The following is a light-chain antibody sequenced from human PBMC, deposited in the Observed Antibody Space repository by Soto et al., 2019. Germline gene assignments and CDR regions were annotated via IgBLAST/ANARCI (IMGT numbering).Light chain of an antibody. CDR2: GAS. CDR1: QSVAANY. CDR3: QQRSNWPIT. Sequence: EVVLTQSPGTLSLSPGERATLSCRASQSVAANYLAWYQQKRGQAPRLLIYGASNRATGIPARFSGSGSGTGFTLTISSLEPEDFAVYYCQQRSNWPITFGQGTRLEI. J-gene: IGKJ5*01. V-gene: IGKV3-11*01.